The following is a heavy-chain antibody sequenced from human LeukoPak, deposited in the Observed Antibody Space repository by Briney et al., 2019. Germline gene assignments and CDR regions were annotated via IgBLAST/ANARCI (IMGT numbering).Heavy chain of an antibody. CDR2: IRSKANSYAT. D-gene: IGHD5-24*01. CDR1: GFTFSGSA. Sequence: PGGSLRLSCAASGFTFSGSAMHWVRQASGKGLEWVGRIRSKANSYATAYAASVKGRFTISRDDSKNTAYLQMNSLRTEDTAVYYCTRRGDGYNLDYWGQGTLVTVSS. J-gene: IGHJ4*02. V-gene: IGHV3-73*01. CDR3: TRRGDGYNLDY.